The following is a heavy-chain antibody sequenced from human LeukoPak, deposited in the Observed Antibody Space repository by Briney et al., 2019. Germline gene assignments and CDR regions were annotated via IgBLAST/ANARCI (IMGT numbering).Heavy chain of an antibody. CDR2: IYSGGST. CDR3: ARGLHPYSSSWYAFDY. D-gene: IGHD6-13*01. CDR1: GFTVSSNY. Sequence: GGSLRLSCAASGFTVSSNYMSWVRQAPGKGLEWVSVIYSGGSTYYADSVKGRFTISRDNSKNTLYLQMNSLRAEDTAVYYCARGLHPYSSSWYAFDYWGQGTLVTVSS. V-gene: IGHV3-53*01. J-gene: IGHJ4*02.